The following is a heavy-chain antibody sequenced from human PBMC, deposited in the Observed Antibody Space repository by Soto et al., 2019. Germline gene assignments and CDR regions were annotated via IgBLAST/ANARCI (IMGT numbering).Heavy chain of an antibody. J-gene: IGHJ4*02. V-gene: IGHV4-59*08. CDR2: IYYSGST. Sequence: SETLSLTCTVSGGSISSYYWSWIRQPPGKGLEWIGYIYYSGSTNYNPSLKSRVTISVDTSKDQFSLKLSSVTAADTAVYYCARRYGSAIDYWGQGTLVTVSS. CDR3: ARRYGSAIDY. D-gene: IGHD1-26*01. CDR1: GGSISSYY.